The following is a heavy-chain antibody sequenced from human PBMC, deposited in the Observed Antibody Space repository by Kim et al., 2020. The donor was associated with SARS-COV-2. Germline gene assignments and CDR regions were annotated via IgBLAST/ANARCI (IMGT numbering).Heavy chain of an antibody. V-gene: IGHV1-2*02. J-gene: IGHJ4*02. Sequence: ASVKVSCKASGYTFTGYYMHWVRQAPGQGLEWMGWINPNSGGTNYAQKFQGRVTMTRDTSISTAYMELSRLRSDDTAVYYCAKAFKWLLWPGDYWGQGTLVTVSS. CDR3: AKAFKWLLWPGDY. CDR1: GYTFTGYY. CDR2: INPNSGGT. D-gene: IGHD3-3*01.